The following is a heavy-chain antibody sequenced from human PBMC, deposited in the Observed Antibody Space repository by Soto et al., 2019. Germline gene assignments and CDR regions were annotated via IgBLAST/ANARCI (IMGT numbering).Heavy chain of an antibody. CDR1: GGSISSGDYY. V-gene: IGHV4-31*03. CDR3: AREEYSSQQSFDAFDI. Sequence: QVQLQESGPGLVKPSQTLSLTCTVSGGSISSGDYYWSWIRQHPGKGLEWIGYIYYSGNTYYNPSLKSRVTISVDTSKNQFSLKLSSVTAADTAVYYCAREEYSSQQSFDAFDIWGQGTMVTVSS. D-gene: IGHD6-6*01. CDR2: IYYSGNT. J-gene: IGHJ3*02.